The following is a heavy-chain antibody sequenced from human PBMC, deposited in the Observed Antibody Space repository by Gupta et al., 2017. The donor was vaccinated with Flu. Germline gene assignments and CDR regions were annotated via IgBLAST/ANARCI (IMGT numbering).Heavy chain of an antibody. J-gene: IGHJ4*02. Sequence: DVQLVESGGGIIQTGGSLRLTCLVSGFSSSNYWIHWVRQVPGRNLECVSRTNKDGTGTTYADSVKGRFTVSRDNAKNTVTLLMTGLRVEDTATYYCGREYYGLWTGYYLDHWGPGTVVTVSS. CDR2: TNKDGTGT. CDR1: GFSSSNYW. CDR3: GREYYGLWTGYYLDH. V-gene: IGHV3-74*03. D-gene: IGHD3-3*01.